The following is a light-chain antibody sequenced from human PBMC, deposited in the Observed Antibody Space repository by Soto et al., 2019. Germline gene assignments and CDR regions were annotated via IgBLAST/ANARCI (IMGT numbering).Light chain of an antibody. V-gene: IGLV2-8*01. J-gene: IGLJ3*02. Sequence: QSALTQPPSASGSPGQSVTISCTGTSSDVGAYNYVSWYQQYPGKAPKLMIYEVTKRPSGVPDRFSGSKSDKTASLTVSGLLPEDEGDNYSTSYAGSNIWVFGGGTKLTVL. CDR1: SSDVGAYNY. CDR3: TSYAGSNIWV. CDR2: EVT.